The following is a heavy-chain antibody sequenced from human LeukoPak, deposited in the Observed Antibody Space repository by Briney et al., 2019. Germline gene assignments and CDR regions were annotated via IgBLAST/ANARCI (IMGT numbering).Heavy chain of an antibody. D-gene: IGHD6-13*01. J-gene: IGHJ4*02. CDR3: AKEGYSSSWNADFDY. CDR2: ISGSGGIT. Sequence: GGSLRLSCAASRFTFSNYAMSWVRQAPGKGLEWVSAISGSGGITYYADSVKGRFTISRDNSKNTLCLRMNSLRAEDTAVYYCAKEGYSSSWNADFDYWGQGTLVIVSS. CDR1: RFTFSNYA. V-gene: IGHV3-23*01.